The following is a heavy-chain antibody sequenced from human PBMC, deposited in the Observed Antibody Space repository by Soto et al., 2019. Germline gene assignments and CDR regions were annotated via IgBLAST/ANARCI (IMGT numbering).Heavy chain of an antibody. V-gene: IGHV4-30-2*01. J-gene: IGHJ4*02. CDR3: ARGGKTVTTFDY. D-gene: IGHD4-17*01. CDR2: IYHSGST. Sequence: SETLSLTCAVSGGSISSGGYSWSWIRQPPGKGLEWIGYIYHSGSTYYNPSLRSRVTISVDRSKNQFSLKLSSVTAADTAVYYCARGGKTVTTFDYWGQGTLVTVSS. CDR1: GGSISSGGYS.